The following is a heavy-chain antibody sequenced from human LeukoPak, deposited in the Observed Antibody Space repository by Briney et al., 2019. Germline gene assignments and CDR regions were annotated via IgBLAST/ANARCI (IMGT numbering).Heavy chain of an antibody. J-gene: IGHJ6*04. CDR1: GLTFSNYG. V-gene: IGHV3-30*02. CDR2: IRYDESDK. D-gene: IGHD3-10*02. CDR3: AELGITMIGGV. Sequence: GGSLRLSCAASGLTFSNYGMHWVRQAPGKGLEWVAFIRYDESDKYYADSVKGRFTISRDNSKNTLYLQMNSLRAEDTAVYYCAELGITMIGGVWGKGTTVTISS.